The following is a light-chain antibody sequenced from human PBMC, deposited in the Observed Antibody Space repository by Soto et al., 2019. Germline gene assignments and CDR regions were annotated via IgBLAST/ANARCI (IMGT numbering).Light chain of an antibody. CDR1: QNIKNY. V-gene: IGKV1-39*01. J-gene: IGKJ3*01. CDR3: HPTYSLPFS. Sequence: DIQMTQSPSPLSASVGDRVNITCRASQNIKNYLNWYQQKPGKAPSLLIFGTSTLHSGVPSTFSGSGSGTDFTLTISSLQPEDCATYFCHPTYSLPFSFGPGTTVDI. CDR2: GTS.